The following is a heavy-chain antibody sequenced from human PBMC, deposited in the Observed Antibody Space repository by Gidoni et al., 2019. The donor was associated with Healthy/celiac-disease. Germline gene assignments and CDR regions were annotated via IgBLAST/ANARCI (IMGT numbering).Heavy chain of an antibody. J-gene: IGHJ4*02. CDR3: AREGSSGSWGYYFDY. CDR1: GFTFSSYG. V-gene: IGHV3-33*08. Sequence: QVQLVESGGGVVQPGRSLRLSCEASGFTFSSYGMHWVRQAPGKGLGWVAVIWYDGSNKYYADSVKGRFTISRDNSKNTLYLQMNSLRAEDTAVYYCAREGSSGSWGYYFDYWGQGTLVTVSS. D-gene: IGHD3-22*01. CDR2: IWYDGSNK.